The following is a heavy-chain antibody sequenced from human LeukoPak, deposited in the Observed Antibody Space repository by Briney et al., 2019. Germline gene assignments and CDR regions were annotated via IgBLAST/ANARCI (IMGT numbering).Heavy chain of an antibody. V-gene: IGHV3-53*01. Sequence: PGGSLRLSCTVSGFTVSNNSMSWVRQARGKGLEGVSFIYSDNTHYYDSVKGRFTISRDNSNNTLYLQMNSLRAADTAVYYCARRAGAYSHPYDYWGQGTLVTVSS. CDR1: GFTVSNNS. CDR2: IYSDNT. CDR3: ARRAGAYSHPYDY. J-gene: IGHJ4*02. D-gene: IGHD4/OR15-4a*01.